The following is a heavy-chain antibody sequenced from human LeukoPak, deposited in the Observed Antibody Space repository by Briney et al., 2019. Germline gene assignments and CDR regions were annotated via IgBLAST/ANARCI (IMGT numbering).Heavy chain of an antibody. J-gene: IGHJ4*02. D-gene: IGHD3-3*01. CDR3: ARTEKYYDFWSGSPSFDY. Sequence: SETLSLTCTVSGISSSSANYYWTWIRQSPRKGLEWLAYMSYNGNTDYNPSLKSRITISVDPSKNQFSLRLSSVTAADTAVYYCARTEKYYDFWSGSPSFDYWGQGTLVTVSS. CDR2: MSYNGNT. CDR1: GISSSSANYY. V-gene: IGHV4-30-4*08.